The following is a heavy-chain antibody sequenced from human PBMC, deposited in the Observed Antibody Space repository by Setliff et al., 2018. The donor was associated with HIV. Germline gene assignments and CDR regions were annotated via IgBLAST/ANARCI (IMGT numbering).Heavy chain of an antibody. D-gene: IGHD1-1*01. CDR1: DYSISSGYF. V-gene: IGHV4-38-2*02. CDR2: IYHSGRT. CDR3: ARRTYPGSYTPYFDY. Sequence: KPSETLSLTCTVSDYSISSGYFWGWIRPPPGKGLEWIGTIYHSGRTDYNPSLETRATISVDTSKNQSSLRLTSVTAADTAVYYCARRTYPGSYTPYFDYWGQGTLVTVSS. J-gene: IGHJ4*02.